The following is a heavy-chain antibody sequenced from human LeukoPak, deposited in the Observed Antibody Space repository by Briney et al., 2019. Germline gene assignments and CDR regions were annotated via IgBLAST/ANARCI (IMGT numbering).Heavy chain of an antibody. CDR2: IYYSGSI. Sequence: SETLSLTCTVSGGSISSYYWSWIRQPPGKGLEWIGYIYYSGSINYNPSLKSRVTISVDTSKNQFSLKLSSVTAADTAMYYCASKVAYCSGGSCYGYFDYWGQGTLVTVSS. CDR3: ASKVAYCSGGSCYGYFDY. CDR1: GGSISSYY. V-gene: IGHV4-59*08. J-gene: IGHJ4*02. D-gene: IGHD2-15*01.